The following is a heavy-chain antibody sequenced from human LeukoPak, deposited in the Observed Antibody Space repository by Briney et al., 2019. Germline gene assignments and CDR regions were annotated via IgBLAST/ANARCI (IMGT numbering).Heavy chain of an antibody. CDR2: INHSVGT. Sequence: SETLSLTCSVYSGSFSGYYWSWIRQPPGKGLEWIGEINHSVGTKYNPSLKSRVTISVDNSNNKFSLRLSSVTAADTALYYCARGTLYSGWSYYFDSWGQGTLVTVSS. V-gene: IGHV4-34*01. D-gene: IGHD6-19*01. J-gene: IGHJ4*02. CDR3: ARGTLYSGWSYYFDS. CDR1: SGSFSGYY.